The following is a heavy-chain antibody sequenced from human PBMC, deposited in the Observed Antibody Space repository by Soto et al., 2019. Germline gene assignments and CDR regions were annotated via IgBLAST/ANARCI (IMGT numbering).Heavy chain of an antibody. CDR1: GASISSYF. CDR3: ARGSGYCSSTSCYDRDYGMDV. J-gene: IGHJ6*02. CDR2: IYTSGST. Sequence: SETLSLTCTVSGASISSYFWSWIRQPAGKGLEWIGRIYTSGSTDYNPSLESRVTMSVDTSKKQVSLKLTSVTAADTAVYYCARGSGYCSSTSCYDRDYGMDVWGQGTTVTVSS. V-gene: IGHV4-4*07. D-gene: IGHD2-2*01.